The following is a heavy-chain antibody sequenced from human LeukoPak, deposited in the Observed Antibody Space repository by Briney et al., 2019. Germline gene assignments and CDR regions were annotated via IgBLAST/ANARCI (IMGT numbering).Heavy chain of an antibody. D-gene: IGHD3-16*01. V-gene: IGHV3-23*01. CDR1: GFTFSSYS. CDR2: ISGSGGST. Sequence: PGGSLRLSCAASGFTFSSYSMNWVRQAPGKGLEWVSAISGSGGSTYYADSVKGRFTISRDNSKNTLYLQMNSLRAEDTAVYYCAKCKATFHDAFDIWGQGTMVTVSS. CDR3: AKCKATFHDAFDI. J-gene: IGHJ3*02.